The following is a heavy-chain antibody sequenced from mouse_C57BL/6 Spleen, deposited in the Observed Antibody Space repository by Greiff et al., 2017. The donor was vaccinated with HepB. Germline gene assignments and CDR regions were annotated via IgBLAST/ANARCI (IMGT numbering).Heavy chain of an antibody. CDR3: ARPNWDGFAY. Sequence: QVQLQQPGAELVKPGASVKLSCKASGYTFTSYWMHWVKQRPGQGLEWIGMIPPNSGSTNYNEKFKSKATLTVDKSSSTAYMQLSSLTSEDSAVYYCARPNWDGFAYWGQGTLVTVSA. D-gene: IGHD4-1*01. CDR1: GYTFTSYW. CDR2: IPPNSGST. V-gene: IGHV1-64*01. J-gene: IGHJ3*01.